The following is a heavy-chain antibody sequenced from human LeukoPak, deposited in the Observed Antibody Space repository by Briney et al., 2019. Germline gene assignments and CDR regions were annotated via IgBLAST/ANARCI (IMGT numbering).Heavy chain of an antibody. V-gene: IGHV4-31*03. CDR3: ARDYYDSSGYPGIAFDI. CDR1: GGSISSGGYY. CDR2: IYYSGST. J-gene: IGHJ3*02. D-gene: IGHD3-22*01. Sequence: NPSQTLSLTCTVSGGSISSGGYYWSWIRQHPGKGLEWIGYIYYSGSTYYNPSLKSRVTISVDTSKNQFSLKLSSVTAADTAVYYCARDYYDSSGYPGIAFDIWGQGTMVTVSS.